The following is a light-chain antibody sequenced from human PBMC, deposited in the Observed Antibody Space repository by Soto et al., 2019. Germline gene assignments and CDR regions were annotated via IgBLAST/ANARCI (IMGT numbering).Light chain of an antibody. CDR1: TGPVTSGYY. J-gene: IGLJ3*02. CDR3: LLYHGGAQV. V-gene: IGLV7-43*01. Sequence: QAVVTQEPSLTVSPGGTVTLTCASSTGPVTSGYYPNWFQQKPGQAPRALIYNTNNKHSWTPARFSGSLLGGKAALTLSGVQPEDEAEYYCLLYHGGAQVFGGGTKLTVL. CDR2: NTN.